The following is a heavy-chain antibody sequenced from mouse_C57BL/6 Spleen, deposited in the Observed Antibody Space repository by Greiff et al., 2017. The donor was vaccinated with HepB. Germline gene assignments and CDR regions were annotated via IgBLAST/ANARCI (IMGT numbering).Heavy chain of an antibody. CDR2: ISSGSSTI. Sequence: EVQLVESGGGLVKPGGSLKLSCAASGFTFSDYGMHWVRQAPEKGLEWVAYISSGSSTIYYADTVKGRFTISRDNAKNTLFLQMTSLRSEDTAMYYCARPWLLPHYYAMDYWGQGTSVTVSS. D-gene: IGHD2-3*01. J-gene: IGHJ4*01. CDR3: ARPWLLPHYYAMDY. V-gene: IGHV5-17*01. CDR1: GFTFSDYG.